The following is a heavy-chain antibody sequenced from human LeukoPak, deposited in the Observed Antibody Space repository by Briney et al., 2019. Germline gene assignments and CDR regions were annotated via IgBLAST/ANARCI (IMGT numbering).Heavy chain of an antibody. J-gene: IGHJ4*02. CDR1: GGSFSGYY. Sequence: SETLSLTCAVYGGSFSGYYWSWIRQPPGKGLEWIGEINHSGGTNYNPSLKSRVTISVDTSKNQFSLKLSSVTAADTAVYYCARTAAAGYFDYWGQGTLVTVSS. D-gene: IGHD6-13*01. CDR3: ARTAAAGYFDY. V-gene: IGHV4-34*01. CDR2: INHSGGT.